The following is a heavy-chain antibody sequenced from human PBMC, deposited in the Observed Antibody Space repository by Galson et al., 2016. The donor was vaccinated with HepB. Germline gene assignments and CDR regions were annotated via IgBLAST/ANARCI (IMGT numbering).Heavy chain of an antibody. CDR3: AKDRGMEHHDYHFDF. J-gene: IGHJ4*02. Sequence: SLRLSCAASGFTFSSFAMSCGRQAPGKGLEWVSSIYGGGHDPSYADSVKGRFTISRDNSKSTLYLQMNSLRAEDTAVYYCAKDRGMEHHDYHFDFWGQGAQVTVSS. CDR2: IYGGGHDP. D-gene: IGHD3-16*01. V-gene: IGHV3-23*05. CDR1: GFTFSSFA.